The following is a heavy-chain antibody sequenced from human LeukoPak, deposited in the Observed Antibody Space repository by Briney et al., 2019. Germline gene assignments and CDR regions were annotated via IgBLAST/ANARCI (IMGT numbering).Heavy chain of an antibody. CDR3: ARVHSYGYGYFDL. CDR2: INHSGST. Sequence: PETLSLTCAVYGGSFSGYYWSWIRQPPGKGLEWIGEINHSGSTNYNPSLKSRVTISVDTSKNQSSLKLSSVTAADTAVYYCARVHSYGYGYFDLWGRGTLVTVSS. CDR1: GGSFSGYY. D-gene: IGHD5-18*01. V-gene: IGHV4-34*01. J-gene: IGHJ2*01.